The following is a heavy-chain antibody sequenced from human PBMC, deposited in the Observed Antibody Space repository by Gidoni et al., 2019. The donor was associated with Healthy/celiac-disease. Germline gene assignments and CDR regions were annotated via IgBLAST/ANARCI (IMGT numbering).Heavy chain of an antibody. CDR2: IYSGGST. Sequence: EVQLVESGGGLIQPGGSLRLSCAASGFTVSSNYMSWVRQAPGKGLEWVSVIYSGGSTYYADSVKGRFTISRDNSKNTLYLQMNSLRAEDTAVYYCARLYGDYVGNWFDPWGQGTLVTVSS. D-gene: IGHD4-17*01. J-gene: IGHJ5*02. CDR3: ARLYGDYVGNWFDP. V-gene: IGHV3-53*01. CDR1: GFTVSSNY.